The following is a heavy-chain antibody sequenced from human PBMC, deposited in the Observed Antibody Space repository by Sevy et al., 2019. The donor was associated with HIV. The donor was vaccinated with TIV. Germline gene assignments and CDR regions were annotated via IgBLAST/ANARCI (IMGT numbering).Heavy chain of an antibody. CDR2: IHPVDSET. Sequence: GGSLRLSCKGSGYIFPSYWIGWVRQMPGKGLEWMGIIHPVDSETRYSPSFQGLVTIAAGRFTGTAYWQWSSLQASDTAMYYCARRRIVGVGGAPHHDAFDIWGQGTMVTVSS. V-gene: IGHV5-51*01. J-gene: IGHJ3*02. CDR3: ARRRIVGVGGAPHHDAFDI. CDR1: GYIFPSYW. D-gene: IGHD2-15*01.